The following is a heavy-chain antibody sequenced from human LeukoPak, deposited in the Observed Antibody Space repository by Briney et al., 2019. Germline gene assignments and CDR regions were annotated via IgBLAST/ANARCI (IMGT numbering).Heavy chain of an antibody. CDR2: IYYSGST. Sequence: SETLSLTRTVSGGSISSSSYYWGWIRQPPGKGLEWIGSIYYSGSTYYNPSLKSRVTISVDTSKNQFSLKLSSVTAADTAVYYCASYDFWSGRSLFDYWGQGTLVTVSS. CDR1: GGSISSSSYY. J-gene: IGHJ4*02. D-gene: IGHD3-3*01. CDR3: ASYDFWSGRSLFDY. V-gene: IGHV4-39*01.